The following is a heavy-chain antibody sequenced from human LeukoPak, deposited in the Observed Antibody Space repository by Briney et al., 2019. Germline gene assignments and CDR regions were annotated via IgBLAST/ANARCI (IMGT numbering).Heavy chain of an antibody. D-gene: IGHD6-19*01. J-gene: IGHJ4*02. CDR2: ISYDGSNK. CDR3: ARDRAPLSWLGTFDY. CDR1: GFTFSSYG. Sequence: GGSLRLSCAASGFTFSSYGMHWVRQAPGKGLEWVAVISYDGSNKYYADSVKGRFTISRDNSKNTLYLQMNSLRAEDTAVYYCARDRAPLSWLGTFDYWGQGTLVTVSS. V-gene: IGHV3-30*19.